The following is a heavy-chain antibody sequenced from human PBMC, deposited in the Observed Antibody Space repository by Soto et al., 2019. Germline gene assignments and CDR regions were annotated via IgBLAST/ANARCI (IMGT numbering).Heavy chain of an antibody. CDR3: VRHAEHSSGPFDY. V-gene: IGHV4-39*01. CDR1: GGSISSTSYY. CDR2: IYYSGTT. D-gene: IGHD3-22*01. Sequence: SETLSLTCTVSGGSISSTSYYWGWIRQPPGKGLEWIGSIYYSGTTYYNPSLKTRVTISVDTSKNQVSLKLRFVTAADTAVYYCVRHAEHSSGPFDYWGQGTRVTVSA. J-gene: IGHJ4*02.